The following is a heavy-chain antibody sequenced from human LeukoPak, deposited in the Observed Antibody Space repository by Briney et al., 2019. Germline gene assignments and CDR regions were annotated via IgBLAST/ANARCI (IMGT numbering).Heavy chain of an antibody. Sequence: GGSLRLSCAASGFTFSDNYMSWLRQAPGKGVEGVSYISSSGNTTYNADSVKGRFSITSDNAKNSLYLQMNSLRAEDTAVYYCARDGGSAWFLDYWGQGTLVTVSS. CDR3: ARDGGSAWFLDY. J-gene: IGHJ4*02. CDR2: ISSSGNTT. CDR1: GFTFSDNY. V-gene: IGHV3-11*04. D-gene: IGHD6-19*01.